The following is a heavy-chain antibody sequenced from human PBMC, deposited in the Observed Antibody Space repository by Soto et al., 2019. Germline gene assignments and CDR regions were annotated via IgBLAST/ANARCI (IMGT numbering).Heavy chain of an antibody. J-gene: IGHJ6*02. CDR2: IVVGSGNT. V-gene: IGHV1-58*01. CDR1: GFTFTSSA. D-gene: IGHD3-3*01. CDR3: AAARKGDFWDRVHYYYGMDV. Sequence: SVKVSCKASGFTFTSSAVQWVRQARGQRLEWKGWIVVGSGNTNYAQKFQERVNITRDMSTSTAFMELSSLRSEDTAVYFCAAARKGDFWDRVHYYYGMDVWGQGTTVTVSS.